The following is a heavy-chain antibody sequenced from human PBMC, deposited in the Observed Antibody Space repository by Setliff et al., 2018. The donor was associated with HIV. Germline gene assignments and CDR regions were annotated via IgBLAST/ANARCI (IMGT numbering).Heavy chain of an antibody. CDR3: ARDVGDS. D-gene: IGHD1-26*01. CDR2: ISSSSSNK. V-gene: IGHV3-48*01. J-gene: IGHJ4*02. CDR1: GFIFSDYG. Sequence: GGSLRLSCVGSGFIFSDYGMHWVRQAPGQGLEWLSYISSSSSNKYYADSVKGRFTISRDNSKNSLYLQMNSLRAEDTAVYYCARDVGDSWGQGTLVTVSS.